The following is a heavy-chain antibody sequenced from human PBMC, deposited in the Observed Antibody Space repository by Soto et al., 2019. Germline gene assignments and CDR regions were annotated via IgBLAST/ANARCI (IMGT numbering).Heavy chain of an antibody. Sequence: GSLRLSCAASGFTFSDYYMNWIRQAPGKGLEWVSYISSSSYTNYADSVKGRFTISRDNAKNSLYLQMNSLRAEDTAVYYCAKHNWSEYYFDYWGQGTLVTVSS. V-gene: IGHV3-11*06. D-gene: IGHD1-20*01. CDR1: GFTFSDYY. CDR3: AKHNWSEYYFDY. J-gene: IGHJ4*02. CDR2: ISSSSYT.